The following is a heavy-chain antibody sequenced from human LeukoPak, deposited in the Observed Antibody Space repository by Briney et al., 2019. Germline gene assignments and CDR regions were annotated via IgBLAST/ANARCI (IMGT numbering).Heavy chain of an antibody. V-gene: IGHV1-69*05. J-gene: IGHJ6*03. Sequence: ASVKVSCKASGGTFSSYAISWVRQAPGQGLEWMGGIIPIFGTANYAQKFQGRVTITTDESTSTAYMELSSLRSEDTAVYYCARVGGGHRGYCGGDCYPLNYYYMDVWGKGTTVTVSS. CDR2: IIPIFGTA. CDR1: GGTFSSYA. D-gene: IGHD2-21*02. CDR3: ARVGGGHRGYCGGDCYPLNYYYMDV.